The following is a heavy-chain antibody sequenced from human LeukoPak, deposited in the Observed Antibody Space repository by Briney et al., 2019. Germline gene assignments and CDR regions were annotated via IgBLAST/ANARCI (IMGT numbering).Heavy chain of an antibody. V-gene: IGHV3-53*01. CDR1: GFTVSSNY. Sequence: GGSLRLSCAASGFTVSSNYMSWVRQAPGKGLEWVSVIYSGGSTYYADSVKGRFTISRDNSENTLYLQMNSLRAEDTAVYYCARDRVGGSPQGTERRPHYYYGMDVWGKGTTVTVSS. CDR2: IYSGGST. J-gene: IGHJ6*04. CDR3: ARDRVGGSPQGTERRPHYYYGMDV. D-gene: IGHD3-16*01.